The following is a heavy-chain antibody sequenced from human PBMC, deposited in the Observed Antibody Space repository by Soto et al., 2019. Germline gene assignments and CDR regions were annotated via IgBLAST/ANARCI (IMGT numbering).Heavy chain of an antibody. V-gene: IGHV3-30-3*01. CDR3: ARERTFTMVRGLDY. CDR2: ISYDGSNK. J-gene: IGHJ4*02. Sequence: QVQLVESGGGVVQPGRSLRLSCAASGFTFSSYAMHWVRQAPGKGLEWVAVISYDGSNKYYADSVKGRFTISRDNSKNTLYLQMNSLRAEDTAVYYCARERTFTMVRGLDYWGQGTLVTVSS. D-gene: IGHD3-10*01. CDR1: GFTFSSYA.